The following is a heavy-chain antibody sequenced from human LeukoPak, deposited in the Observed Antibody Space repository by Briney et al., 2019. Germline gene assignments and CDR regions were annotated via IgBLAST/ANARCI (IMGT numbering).Heavy chain of an antibody. J-gene: IGHJ4*02. CDR2: VDPEDGET. CDR3: ATVPSSVANDY. Sequence: EASVKVSCKASGYTFTGYYMHWVQQAPGKGLEWMGLVDPEDGETIYAEKFQGRVTITADTSTDTAYMELSSLRSEDTAVYYCATVPSSVANDYWGQGTLVTVSS. CDR1: GYTFTGYY. V-gene: IGHV1-69-2*01. D-gene: IGHD5-12*01.